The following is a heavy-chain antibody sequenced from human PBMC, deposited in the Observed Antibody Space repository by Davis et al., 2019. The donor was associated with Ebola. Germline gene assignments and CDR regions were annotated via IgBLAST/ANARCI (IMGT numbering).Heavy chain of an antibody. CDR2: ISGSGGST. J-gene: IGHJ4*02. D-gene: IGHD2-15*01. Sequence: GGSLRLSCAASGFTFTSYAMSWVRQAPGKGLEWVSAISGSGGSTYYADSVKGRFTISRDNSNNTLYLQMNSLRAEDTAVYYCAKWDCSGGSCYGFDYWGQGTLVTVSS. CDR3: AKWDCSGGSCYGFDY. V-gene: IGHV3-23*01. CDR1: GFTFTSYA.